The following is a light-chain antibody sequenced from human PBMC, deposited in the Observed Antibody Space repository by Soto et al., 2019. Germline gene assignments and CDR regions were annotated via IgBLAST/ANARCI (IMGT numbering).Light chain of an antibody. Sequence: EIVLTQSPGTLSLSPGERATLSCRASQSISSTYLTWYHQKPGQAPRLLIYDASRRATGIPDRFSGSGSGTDFSLTISRLEPEDFAVYYCQQYGSSPPLSFGGGTKVDVK. CDR3: QQYGSSPPLS. J-gene: IGKJ4*01. V-gene: IGKV3-20*01. CDR2: DAS. CDR1: QSISSTY.